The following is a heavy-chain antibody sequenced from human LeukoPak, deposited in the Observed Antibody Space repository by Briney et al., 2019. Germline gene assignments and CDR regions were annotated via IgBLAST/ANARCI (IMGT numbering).Heavy chain of an antibody. CDR1: GGTFSNYA. J-gene: IGHJ6*03. V-gene: IGHV1-69*06. CDR2: IVPMLATA. D-gene: IGHD3-9*01. CDR3: ARGVLRYSQDVYYYYYYMDV. Sequence: GASVKVSCKFSGGTFSNYALSWVRRAPGQGLEWMGGIVPMLATANYAPKFQGRVTITADKSTSTAYMELSSLRSEDTAVYYCARGVLRYSQDVYYYYYYMDVWGKGTTVTVSS.